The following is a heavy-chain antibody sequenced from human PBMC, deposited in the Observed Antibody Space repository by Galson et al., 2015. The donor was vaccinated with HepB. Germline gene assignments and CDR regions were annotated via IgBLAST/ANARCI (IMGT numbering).Heavy chain of an antibody. J-gene: IGHJ3*02. Sequence: SVKVSCKASGGTFSSYAISWVRQAPGQGLEWMGGIIPIFGTANYAQKFQGRVTITADESTSTAYMELSSLRSEDTAVYYCARVEAGYCSGGSCLQDAFDIWGQGTMVTVSS. CDR1: GGTFSSYA. CDR2: IIPIFGTA. D-gene: IGHD2-15*01. V-gene: IGHV1-69*13. CDR3: ARVEAGYCSGGSCLQDAFDI.